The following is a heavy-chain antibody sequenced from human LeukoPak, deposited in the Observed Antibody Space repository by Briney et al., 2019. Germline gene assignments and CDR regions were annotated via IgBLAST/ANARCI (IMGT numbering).Heavy chain of an antibody. V-gene: IGHV3-48*03. CDR1: GFTFSSYE. J-gene: IGHJ3*02. CDR2: ISSSGSTI. Sequence: GGSLRLSCAASGFTFSSYEMNWVRQAPGKGLEWVSYISSSGSTIYYADSVKGRFTISRDNAKNSLYLQMNSLRAEDTAVYYCARRRGGSGMEAFDIWGQGTMVTVSS. CDR3: ARRRGGSGMEAFDI. D-gene: IGHD3-10*01.